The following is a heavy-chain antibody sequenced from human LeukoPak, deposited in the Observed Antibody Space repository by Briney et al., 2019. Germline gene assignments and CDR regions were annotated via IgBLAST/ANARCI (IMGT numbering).Heavy chain of an antibody. CDR3: ARSYYDTLTGYLSPSDY. V-gene: IGHV1-69*04. D-gene: IGHD3-9*01. Sequence: GASVKVSCKASGGTFSSYAISWVRQAPGQGLEWMGRIIPILGIANYAQKFQGRVTITADKSTSTAYMELSSLRSEDTAVYYCARSYYDTLTGYLSPSDYWGQGTLVTVSS. J-gene: IGHJ4*02. CDR2: IIPILGIA. CDR1: GGTFSSYA.